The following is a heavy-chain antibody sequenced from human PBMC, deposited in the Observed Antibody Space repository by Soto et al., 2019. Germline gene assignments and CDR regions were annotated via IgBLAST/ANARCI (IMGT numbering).Heavy chain of an antibody. D-gene: IGHD6-13*01. CDR2: IGSDGGYR. CDR3: VKAPLHSSSWYRSDGFDS. Sequence: GGSLRRSCSASGFSFSDYALHCVRQAPGKGLEYVSAIGSDGGYRCYADSVKGRFTISRDNSKNTLYLQMSSLRAEDTAIYYCVKAPLHSSSWYRSDGFDSWGQGTLVTVSS. J-gene: IGHJ4*02. CDR1: GFSFSDYA. V-gene: IGHV3-64D*08.